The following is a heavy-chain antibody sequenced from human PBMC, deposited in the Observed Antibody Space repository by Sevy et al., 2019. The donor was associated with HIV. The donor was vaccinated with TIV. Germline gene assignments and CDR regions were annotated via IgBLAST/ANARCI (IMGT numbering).Heavy chain of an antibody. D-gene: IGHD3-22*01. J-gene: IGHJ4*02. Sequence: GGSLRLSCTAPGFTFSNYAMYWVRQAPGKGLEWVAVISYDGNNKDYADSVKGRFTISRDNSKNPLYLQMNSLRADDTAVYYCASHYYDSTGYYYPLDYWGQGTLVTVSS. CDR3: ASHYYDSTGYYYPLDY. V-gene: IGHV3-30*04. CDR1: GFTFSNYA. CDR2: ISYDGNNK.